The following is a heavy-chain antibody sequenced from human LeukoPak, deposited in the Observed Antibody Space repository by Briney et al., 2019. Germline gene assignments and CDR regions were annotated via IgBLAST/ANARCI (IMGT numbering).Heavy chain of an antibody. CDR3: ARARSLGSGWYRFDY. D-gene: IGHD6-19*01. J-gene: IGHJ4*02. CDR1: GFTFSSYS. V-gene: IGHV3-21*01. Sequence: GGSLRLSCAASGFTFSSYSMNWVRQAPGKGLEWVSSISSSSYIYYADSVKGRFTISRGNAKNSLYLQMNSLRAEDTAVYYCARARSLGSGWYRFDYWGQGTLVTVSS. CDR2: ISSSSYI.